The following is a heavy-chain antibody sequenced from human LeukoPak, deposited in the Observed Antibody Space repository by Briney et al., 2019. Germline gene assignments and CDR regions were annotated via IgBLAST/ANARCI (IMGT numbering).Heavy chain of an antibody. J-gene: IGHJ6*03. V-gene: IGHV3-23*01. D-gene: IGHD2-8*02. Sequence: GGSLRLSCAASGFTFSSYWMSWVRHAPGKGLEWVSAISGSGGSTYYADSVKGRFTISRDNSKNTLYLQMNSLRAEDTAVYYCAGTGDRYYYYMDVWGKGTTVTVSS. CDR1: GFTFSSYW. CDR3: AGTGDRYYYYMDV. CDR2: ISGSGGST.